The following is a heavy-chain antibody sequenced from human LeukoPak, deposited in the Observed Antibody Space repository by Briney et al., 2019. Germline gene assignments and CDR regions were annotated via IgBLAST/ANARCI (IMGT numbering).Heavy chain of an antibody. J-gene: IGHJ4*02. CDR1: GFTFCSYG. CDR2: IGGRGGST. CDR3: SKGHCYSSGGLDY. V-gene: IGHV3-23*01. D-gene: IGHD3-10*01. Sequence: GGSLRLSCAASGFTFCSYGMHWVRQAPGKGLEWVSAIGGRGGSTYYADSVKGLFTISRDNSKNTLYVQMHSLRAEDKGLSFCSKGHCYSSGGLDYQGQGTLVTVSS.